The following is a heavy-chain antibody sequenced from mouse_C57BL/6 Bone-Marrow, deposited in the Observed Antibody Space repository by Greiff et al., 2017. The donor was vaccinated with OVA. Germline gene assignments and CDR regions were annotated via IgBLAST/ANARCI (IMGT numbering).Heavy chain of an antibody. CDR2: IWTGGGT. CDR3: ARNKEGITTVVPFDY. V-gene: IGHV2-9-1*01. D-gene: IGHD1-1*01. CDR1: GFSLTSYA. Sequence: VKLMESGPGLVAPSQRLSITCTVSGFSLTSYAISWVRQPPGKGLEWLGVIWTGGGTNYNSALKSRLSISKDNSKSQVFLKMNSLQTDDTARYYCARNKEGITTVVPFDYWGQGTTLTVSS. J-gene: IGHJ2*01.